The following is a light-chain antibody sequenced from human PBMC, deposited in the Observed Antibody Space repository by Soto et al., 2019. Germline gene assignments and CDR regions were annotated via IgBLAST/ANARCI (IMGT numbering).Light chain of an antibody. J-gene: IGLJ2*01. Sequence: QSALTQPASVSGSPGQSITISCTGTSSDVRSYKFVSWYQQHPVKAPKLMIYEGSKRPSGVSNRFSGSKSGNTASLTISGLQAEDEADYYCCSYAGSSTLVFGGGTKLTVL. CDR2: EGS. CDR1: SSDVRSYKF. V-gene: IGLV2-23*01. CDR3: CSYAGSSTLV.